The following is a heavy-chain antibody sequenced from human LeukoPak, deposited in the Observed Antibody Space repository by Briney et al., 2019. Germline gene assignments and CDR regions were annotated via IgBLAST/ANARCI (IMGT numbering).Heavy chain of an antibody. CDR3: TREALSRGVFPDY. Sequence: GGSLRLSCTTSGFSFPDYAMAWVRQAPGRGLEWVGFVKSKAFGGTAESAASGKGRFTISRDDSNSIAYLQMNSLKTEDKGVYYCTREALSRGVFPDYRGQGTLVTVSS. CDR1: GFSFPDYA. D-gene: IGHD2/OR15-2a*01. V-gene: IGHV3-49*04. J-gene: IGHJ4*02. CDR2: VKSKAFGGTA.